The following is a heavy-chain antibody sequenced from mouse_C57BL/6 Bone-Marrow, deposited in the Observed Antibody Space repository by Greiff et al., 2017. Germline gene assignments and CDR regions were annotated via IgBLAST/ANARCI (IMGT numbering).Heavy chain of an antibody. D-gene: IGHD1-1*01. Sequence: QVQLKESGAELVRPGTSVKVSCKASGYAFTNYLIEWVKQRPGQGLEWIGVINPGSGGTNYNEKFKGKATLTADKSSSTAYMQLSSLTSEDSAVYFCARRDTTVVAGDYFDDWGQGTTLTVSS. CDR3: ARRDTTVVAGDYFDD. J-gene: IGHJ2*01. CDR1: GYAFTNYL. V-gene: IGHV1-54*01. CDR2: INPGSGGT.